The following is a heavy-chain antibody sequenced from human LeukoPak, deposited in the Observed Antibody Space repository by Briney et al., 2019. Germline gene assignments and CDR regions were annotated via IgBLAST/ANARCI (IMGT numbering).Heavy chain of an antibody. D-gene: IGHD3-10*01. J-gene: IGHJ3*02. Sequence: PGAPLRLSCAASGFTFSSYSMNWVRQAPGKGLEWVSSISSSSSYIYYADSVKGRFTISRDNAKNSLYLQMNSLRAEDTAVYYCARGSGSGSYDAFDIWGQGTMVTVSS. V-gene: IGHV3-21*01. CDR1: GFTFSSYS. CDR3: ARGSGSGSYDAFDI. CDR2: ISSSSSYI.